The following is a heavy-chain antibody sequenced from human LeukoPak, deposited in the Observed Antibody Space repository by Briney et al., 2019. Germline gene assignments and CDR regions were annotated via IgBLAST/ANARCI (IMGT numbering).Heavy chain of an antibody. Sequence: SETLSLTCTVSGGSISSYYWSWIRQPPGKGLEWIGHIYYSGSTNYNPSLKSRVTISVDTSKNQFSLKLSSVTAADTAVYYCARGGRYCSGGSCLDYWGRGTLVTVSS. CDR2: IYYSGST. J-gene: IGHJ4*02. CDR3: ARGGRYCSGGSCLDY. V-gene: IGHV4-59*01. CDR1: GGSISSYY. D-gene: IGHD2-15*01.